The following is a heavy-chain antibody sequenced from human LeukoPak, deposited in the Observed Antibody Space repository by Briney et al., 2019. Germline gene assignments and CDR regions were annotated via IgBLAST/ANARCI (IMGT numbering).Heavy chain of an antibody. Sequence: GGSLRPSCAASGFTFSSYAMSWVRQAPEKGLEWVSAISGSGGSTYYADSVKGRFTISRDNSKNTLYLQMNSLRAEDTAVYYCAKERGYYIGAFDYWGQGTLVTVSS. CDR2: ISGSGGST. CDR3: AKERGYYIGAFDY. CDR1: GFTFSSYA. J-gene: IGHJ4*02. V-gene: IGHV3-23*01. D-gene: IGHD3-22*01.